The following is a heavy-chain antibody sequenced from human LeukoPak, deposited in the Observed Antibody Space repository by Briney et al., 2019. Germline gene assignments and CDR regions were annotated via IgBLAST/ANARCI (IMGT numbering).Heavy chain of an antibody. D-gene: IGHD3-3*01. J-gene: IGHJ4*02. CDR2: ISWNSGSI. V-gene: IGHV3-9*01. CDR3: ATSGDFWSGPDY. CDR1: GFTFDDYA. Sequence: PGGSLRLSCAASGFTFDDYAMHWVRQAPGKGLEWVSGISWNSGSIGYADSVKGRFTISRDNAKNSLYLQMNSLRAEDTALYYCATSGDFWSGPDYWGQGTLVTVSS.